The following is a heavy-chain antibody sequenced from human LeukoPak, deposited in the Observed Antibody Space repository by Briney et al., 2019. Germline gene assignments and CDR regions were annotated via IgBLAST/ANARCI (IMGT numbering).Heavy chain of an antibody. CDR1: GYTLTELS. CDR2: FDPEDGET. V-gene: IGHV1-24*01. J-gene: IGHJ6*03. D-gene: IGHD1-1*01. Sequence: ASVKVSCKVSGYTLTELSMHWVRQAPGKGLEWMVGFDPEDGETIYAQKFQGRVTMTEDTSTDTAYMELSRLRSEDTAVYYCATEHRGRMEDTHLNWNDDYYYMDVWGKGTTVTVSS. CDR3: ATEHRGRMEDTHLNWNDDYYYMDV.